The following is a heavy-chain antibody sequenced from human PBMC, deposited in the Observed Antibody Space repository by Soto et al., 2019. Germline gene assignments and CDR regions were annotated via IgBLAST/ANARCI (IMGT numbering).Heavy chain of an antibody. Sequence: SETLSLPCAVYGGSFSDYYWSWIRQPPGKGLEWIGEINHSGSTNYNPSLKSRVTISVDTSKNQFSLKLSSVTAADMAVYFCANRYDYIWGSRAGSFDYWGQGTLVTVSS. CDR3: ANRYDYIWGSRAGSFDY. D-gene: IGHD3-16*01. V-gene: IGHV4-34*01. CDR2: INHSGST. CDR1: GGSFSDYY. J-gene: IGHJ4*02.